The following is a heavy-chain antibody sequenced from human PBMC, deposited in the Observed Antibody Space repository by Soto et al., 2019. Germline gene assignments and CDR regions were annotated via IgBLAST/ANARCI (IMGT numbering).Heavy chain of an antibody. CDR3: ARHDFNGDFDF. V-gene: IGHV5-10-1*01. Sequence: GESLKISCEASGYMFPIYHISWVRQMPGKGLEWVGKIDPSDSRTMYRPSSRARITISVDKSINTAYREWGRLKASDTARYYCARHDFNGDFDFWGQGTQVTVSS. CDR2: IDPSDSRT. J-gene: IGHJ4*02. D-gene: IGHD2-8*01. CDR1: GYMFPIYH.